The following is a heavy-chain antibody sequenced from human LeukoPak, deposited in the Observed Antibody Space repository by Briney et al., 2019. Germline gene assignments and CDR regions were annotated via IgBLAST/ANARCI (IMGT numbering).Heavy chain of an antibody. CDR3: AREGARYSASGDHYFDY. CDR1: GDSVSSNSAA. V-gene: IGHV6-1*01. CDR2: TYYRSKWYN. J-gene: IGHJ4*02. D-gene: IGHD1-1*01. Sequence: SQTLSLTCAISGDSVSSNSAAWNWIRQSPSRGLEWLGRTYYRSKWYNDYAVSVKSRITINPDTSKNQFSLQPNSVTPEDTAVYYCAREGARYSASGDHYFDYRGQGTLVTVSS.